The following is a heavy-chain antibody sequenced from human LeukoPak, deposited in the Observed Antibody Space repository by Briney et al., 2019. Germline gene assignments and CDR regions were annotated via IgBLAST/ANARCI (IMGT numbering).Heavy chain of an antibody. CDR1: GYTFTSYQ. Sequence: ASVKVSCKASGYTFTSYQMHWVRQAPGQGLEWMGIMNPSGGSTSYAQKFQGRVTMTRDMSTSTVYMELSSLRSEDTAVYFCARDPRDGYNGFDYWGQGTLVTVSS. V-gene: IGHV1-46*01. CDR2: MNPSGGST. D-gene: IGHD5-24*01. CDR3: ARDPRDGYNGFDY. J-gene: IGHJ4*02.